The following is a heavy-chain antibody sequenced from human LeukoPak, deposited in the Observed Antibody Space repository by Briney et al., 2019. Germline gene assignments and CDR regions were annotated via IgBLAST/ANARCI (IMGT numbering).Heavy chain of an antibody. D-gene: IGHD2-2*01. Sequence: SETLSLTCAVPGYSISSGYYWGWIRQPPGKGLEWIGSIYHSGSTYYNPSLKSRVTISVDTSKNQFSLKLSSVTAADTAVYYCARYCSSTSCRDDAFDIWGQGTMVTVSS. CDR1: GYSISSGYY. CDR2: IYHSGST. V-gene: IGHV4-38-2*01. CDR3: ARYCSSTSCRDDAFDI. J-gene: IGHJ3*02.